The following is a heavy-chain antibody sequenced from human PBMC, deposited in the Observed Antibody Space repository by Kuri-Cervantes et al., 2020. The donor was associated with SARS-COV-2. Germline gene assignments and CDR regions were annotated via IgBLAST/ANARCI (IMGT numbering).Heavy chain of an antibody. CDR1: GYTLTELS. Sequence: ASVKVSCKVSGYTLTELSMHWVRQAPGKGLEWMGGFDPEDGETIYAQKFQGRVTLTEDTSTDTAYMELSSLRSEDTAVYYCATHRSLRFSEWFRYWGQGTLVTVS. D-gene: IGHD3-3*01. V-gene: IGHV1-24*01. J-gene: IGHJ4*02. CDR3: ATHRSLRFSEWFRY. CDR2: FDPEDGET.